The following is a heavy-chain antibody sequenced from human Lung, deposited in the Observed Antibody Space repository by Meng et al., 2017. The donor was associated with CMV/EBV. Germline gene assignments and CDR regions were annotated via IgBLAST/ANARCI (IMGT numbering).Heavy chain of an antibody. J-gene: IGHJ5*02. V-gene: IGHV4-31*03. D-gene: IGHD3-16*01. Sequence: LXXTVSGGSISSGGYYWSWIRQHPGKGLEWIGYIYYSGSTYYNPSLKSRVTISVDTSKNQFSLKLSSVTAADTAVYYCARGLKYYDYVWGTWGQGXLVTVPQ. CDR3: ARGLKYYDYVWGT. CDR2: IYYSGST. CDR1: GGSISSGGYY.